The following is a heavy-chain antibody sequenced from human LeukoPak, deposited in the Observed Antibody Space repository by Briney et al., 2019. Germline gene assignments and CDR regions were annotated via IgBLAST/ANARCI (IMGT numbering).Heavy chain of an antibody. Sequence: GGSLRLSCAASGFTFSSYGMHWVRQAPGKGLEWVAVISYDGSNKYYADSVKGRFTISRDNSKNTLYLQMNSLRAEDTAVYYCGKGGEVGNPTYYFHSGAQEPLSTVS. CDR2: ISYDGSNK. V-gene: IGHV3-30*18. CDR1: GFTFSSYG. CDR3: GKGGEVGNPTYYFHS. J-gene: IGHJ4*02. D-gene: IGHD1-26*01.